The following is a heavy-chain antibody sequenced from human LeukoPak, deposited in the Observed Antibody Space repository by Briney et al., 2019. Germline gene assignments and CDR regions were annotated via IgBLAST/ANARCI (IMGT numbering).Heavy chain of an antibody. V-gene: IGHV1-69*04. D-gene: IGHD3-10*01. Sequence: SVKVSCKASGGTFSSYAISWVRRAPGQGLEWMGRIIPILGIANYAQKFQGRVTITADKSTSTAYMELSSLRSEDTAVYYCARDTHMVRGVMGYWGQGTLVTVSS. CDR3: ARDTHMVRGVMGY. CDR1: GGTFSSYA. CDR2: IIPILGIA. J-gene: IGHJ4*02.